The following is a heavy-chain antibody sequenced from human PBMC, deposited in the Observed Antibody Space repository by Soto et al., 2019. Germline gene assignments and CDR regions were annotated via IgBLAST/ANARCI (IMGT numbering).Heavy chain of an antibody. J-gene: IGHJ4*02. V-gene: IGHV1-2*04. CDR1: GYTFTGYY. CDR3: ARERGWPWTLAYCGGDCYSGFDY. CDR2: INPNSGGT. Sequence: QVQLVQSGAEVKKPGASVKVSCKASGYTFTGYYMHWVRQAPGQGLEWMGWINPNSGGTNYAQKFQGWVTMTRDTSISTAYMELSRLRSDDTAVYYCARERGWPWTLAYCGGDCYSGFDYWGQGTLVTVSS. D-gene: IGHD2-21*02.